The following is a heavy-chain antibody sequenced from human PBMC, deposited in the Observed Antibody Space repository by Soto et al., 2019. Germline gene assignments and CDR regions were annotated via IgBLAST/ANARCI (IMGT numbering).Heavy chain of an antibody. CDR1: GGSFSGYY. V-gene: IGHV4-34*01. Sequence: QVQLQQWGAGLLKPSETLSLTCAVYGGSFSGYYWSWIRQPPGKGLEWIGEINHSGSTNYNPSLKSRITISVDTSKTQFSLKLSSVTAADTAVYYCARGRRSSTSCFGYWCQGTLVTVSS. J-gene: IGHJ4*02. CDR3: ARGRRSSTSCFGY. CDR2: INHSGST. D-gene: IGHD2-2*01.